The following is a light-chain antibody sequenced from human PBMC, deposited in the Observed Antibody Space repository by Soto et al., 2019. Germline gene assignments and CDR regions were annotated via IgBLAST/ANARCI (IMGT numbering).Light chain of an antibody. V-gene: IGKV4-1*01. CDR1: QSVLYSSNNKNY. Sequence: DIVMTQSPDSLAVSLGERATINCKSSQSVLYSSNNKNYLAWYQQKPGQPPKLLIYWASTRESGVPERFSGSGSGTDFTLTISSLQAADVAIYYCQQYYSTLPYTFGQGTKLEIK. J-gene: IGKJ2*01. CDR3: QQYYSTLPYT. CDR2: WAS.